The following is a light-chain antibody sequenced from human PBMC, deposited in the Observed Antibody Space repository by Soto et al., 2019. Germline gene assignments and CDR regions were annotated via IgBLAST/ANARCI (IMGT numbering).Light chain of an antibody. CDR2: DVT. Sequence: QSALTQPRSVSGSPGQSVAISCTGIGGFDFVSWYQQYPGKAPKLMIYDVTNRPSGVPDRFSASKSGDTASLTISGLQAEDEADYYCCSYTGSYPVFGGGTKLTVL. J-gene: IGLJ3*02. CDR3: CSYTGSYPV. V-gene: IGLV2-11*01. CDR1: GGFDF.